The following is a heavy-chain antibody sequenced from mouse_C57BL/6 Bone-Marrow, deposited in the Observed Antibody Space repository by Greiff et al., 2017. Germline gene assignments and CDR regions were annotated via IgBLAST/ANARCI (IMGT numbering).Heavy chain of an antibody. V-gene: IGHV1-18*01. Sequence: EVQLQQSGPELVKPGASVKIPCKASGYTFTDYNMDWVKQSHGKSLEWIGDINPNNGGTNYNQKFKGKATLTVDKSSSTAYRDLRSLTSEDTAVYYCAREGESGFAYWGQGTLVTVSA. J-gene: IGHJ3*01. CDR3: AREGESGFAY. CDR2: INPNNGGT. CDR1: GYTFTDYN.